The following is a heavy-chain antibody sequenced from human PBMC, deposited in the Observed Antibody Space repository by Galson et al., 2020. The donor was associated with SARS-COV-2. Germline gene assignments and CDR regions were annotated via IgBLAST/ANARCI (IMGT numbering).Heavy chain of an antibody. CDR3: ARGRLQITMMVVVFTGGSFYFDY. D-gene: IGHD3-22*01. CDR1: GESFNGHH. J-gene: IGHJ4*02. CDR2: INQSGNI. V-gene: IGHV4-34*01. Sequence: SETLSLTCAVYGESFNGHHWSWIRQPPGEGLEWIGEINQSGNINYNPSLKSRVTISVDTSKNQFSLKLSSVTAADTAVYYCARGRLQITMMVVVFTGGSFYFDYWGQGTLVTVSS.